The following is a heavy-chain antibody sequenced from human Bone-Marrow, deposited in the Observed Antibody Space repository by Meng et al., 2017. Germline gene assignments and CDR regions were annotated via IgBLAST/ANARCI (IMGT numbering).Heavy chain of an antibody. CDR2: IYYSGST. CDR1: GGSISSGGYY. D-gene: IGHD3-16*02. Sequence: QLPQQSSCPGLVKPSQTLSLSCTVSGGSISSGGYYWGWIRQPPGKGLEWIGSIYYSGSTYYNPSLKSRVTISVDTSKNQFSLKLSSVTAADTAVYYCARVMITFGGVIVISWFDPWGQGTLVTVSS. CDR3: ARVMITFGGVIVISWFDP. V-gene: IGHV4-39*07. J-gene: IGHJ5*02.